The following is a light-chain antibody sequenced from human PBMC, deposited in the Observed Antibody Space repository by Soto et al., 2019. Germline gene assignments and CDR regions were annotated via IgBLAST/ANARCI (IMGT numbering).Light chain of an antibody. Sequence: QSVLTQPPSASGTPGQRVTISCSGSSSNIGSNTVNWYQQLPGTAPKLLIYSNNQRPSGVPDRFSGSKSGTSASLAISGLQSEDEDDYYCAAWDDSLNGQFGGGTQLTVL. CDR3: AAWDDSLNGQ. CDR2: SNN. J-gene: IGLJ2*01. V-gene: IGLV1-44*01. CDR1: SSNIGSNT.